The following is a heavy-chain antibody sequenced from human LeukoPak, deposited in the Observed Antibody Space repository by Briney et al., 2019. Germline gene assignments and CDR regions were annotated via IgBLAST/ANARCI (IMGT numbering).Heavy chain of an antibody. V-gene: IGHV3-23*01. CDR3: AKDPSYCGGDCSYY. D-gene: IGHD2-21*02. CDR1: GFTFSSYA. CDR2: ISGSGGST. J-gene: IGHJ4*02. Sequence: GGSLRLSCAASGFTFSSYAMSWVRQAPGKGLEWVSAISGSGGSTYYADSVRGRFTISRDNSKNTLYLQMNSLRAEDTAVYYCAKDPSYCGGDCSYYWGQGTLVTVSS.